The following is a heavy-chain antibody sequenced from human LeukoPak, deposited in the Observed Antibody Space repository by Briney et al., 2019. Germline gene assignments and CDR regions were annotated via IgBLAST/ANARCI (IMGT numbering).Heavy chain of an antibody. Sequence: PGGSLRLSCAASGFTVSSNYMSWVRQAPGKGLEWVANIKQDGSEKYYVDSVKGRFTISRDNAKNSLYLQMNSLRAEDTAVYYCATELELRPRFDYWGQGTLVTVSS. CDR1: GFTVSSNY. J-gene: IGHJ4*02. CDR2: IKQDGSEK. V-gene: IGHV3-7*01. D-gene: IGHD1-7*01. CDR3: ATELELRPRFDY.